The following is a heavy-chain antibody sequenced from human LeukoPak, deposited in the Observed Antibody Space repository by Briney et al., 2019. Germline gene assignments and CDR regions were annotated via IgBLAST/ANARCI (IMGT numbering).Heavy chain of an antibody. V-gene: IGHV1-2*06. CDR2: INPNSGDT. J-gene: IGHJ6*03. CDR1: GYSFTDYY. D-gene: IGHD2-8*01. CDR3: ARSAEHCNNGVCFTDYYLDV. Sequence: GASVKVSCKASGYSFTDYYLHWVRQAPGQGLEWMGRINPNSGDTNYPQKFQGRVTMTRDTSITTAYMELSSLTSDDTAVYFCARSAEHCNNGVCFTDYYLDVWGKGTTVTVSS.